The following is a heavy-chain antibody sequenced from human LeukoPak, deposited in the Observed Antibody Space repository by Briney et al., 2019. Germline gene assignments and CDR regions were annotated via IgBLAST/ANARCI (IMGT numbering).Heavy chain of an antibody. CDR1: GGSISGYY. V-gene: IGHV4-59*08. CDR3: ARSVPSLDYLFDS. J-gene: IGHJ5*01. D-gene: IGHD4-11*01. Sequence: PSETLSLTCTVSGGSISGYYWTWIRQLPGKGLEWIGYIYNSGITNYNPSPKSRVTVSADTSKNQFSLRLTSVTAADTAVYYCARSVPSLDYLFDSWGHGTLVTVSS. CDR2: IYNSGIT.